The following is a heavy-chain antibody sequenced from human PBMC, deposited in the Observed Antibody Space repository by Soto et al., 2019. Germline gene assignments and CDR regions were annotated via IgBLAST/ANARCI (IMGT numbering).Heavy chain of an antibody. CDR2: IYFSGRT. J-gene: IGHJ5*02. Sequence: LSLTCTVSGDSVSSGDYYWTWIRQPPGKGLEWVGHIYFSGRTNYIPSLESRVTISLDTSKNQFSLKLTSVTAADTAVYYCARVPIDTYMIYWSDPWGQGTLVTVSS. CDR1: GDSVSSGDYY. V-gene: IGHV4-61*08. D-gene: IGHD3-16*01. CDR3: ARVPIDTYMIYWSDP.